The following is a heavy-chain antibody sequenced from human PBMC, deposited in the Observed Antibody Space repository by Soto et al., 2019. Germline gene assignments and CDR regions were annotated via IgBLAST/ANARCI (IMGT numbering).Heavy chain of an antibody. CDR3: AIQPTYYYDSSPAGPIYYYGMDV. CDR2: IIPIFGTA. V-gene: IGHV1-69*13. Sequence: SVKVSCKASGGTFSSYAISWVRQAPGQGLEWMGGIIPIFGTANYAQKFQGRVTITADESTSTAYMELSSLRAEDTAVYYCAIQPTYYYDSSPAGPIYYYGMDVWGQGTTVTVSS. CDR1: GGTFSSYA. J-gene: IGHJ6*02. D-gene: IGHD3-22*01.